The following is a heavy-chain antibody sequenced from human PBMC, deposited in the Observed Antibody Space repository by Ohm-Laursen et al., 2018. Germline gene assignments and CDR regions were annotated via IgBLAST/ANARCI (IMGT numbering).Heavy chain of an antibody. CDR3: AREVAVEFDY. J-gene: IGHJ4*02. CDR1: GGSISSYY. Sequence: SETLSLTCTVSGGSISSYYWSWIRQPPGKGLEWIGYIYYSRSTNYNPSLKSRVTISVDTSKNQFSLNLSSVTAADSAVYYCAREVAVEFDYWGQGTLVTVSS. CDR2: IYYSRST. D-gene: IGHD6-19*01. V-gene: IGHV4-59*12.